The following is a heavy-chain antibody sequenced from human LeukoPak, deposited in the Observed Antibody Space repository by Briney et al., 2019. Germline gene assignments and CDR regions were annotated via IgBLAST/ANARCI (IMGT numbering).Heavy chain of an antibody. CDR2: VYYSGNT. Sequence: SETLSLTCTVSGGSISSSSYYWGWIRQPPGKGLEWIGSVYYSGNTYYNPSLKSRVTMSLDTSKNQFSLKLSSVTAADTAVYYCVTNSIGYCSGGNCYQVSDSWGQGSLVTVSS. V-gene: IGHV4-39*07. CDR3: VTNSIGYCSGGNCYQVSDS. CDR1: GGSISSSSYY. D-gene: IGHD2-15*01. J-gene: IGHJ4*02.